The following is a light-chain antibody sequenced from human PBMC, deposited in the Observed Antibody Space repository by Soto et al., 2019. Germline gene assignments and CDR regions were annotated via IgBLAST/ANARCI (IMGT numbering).Light chain of an antibody. Sequence: EIVLTQSPDTLSVSPGESATLSCRASQSIGSNLAWYQQKPGQPPRLLIYGASTRATGIPATFSGSGSGTEFTLTVSSLQSEDCAVYYCQQYNAWPPELTFGGGTKVEI. CDR2: GAS. J-gene: IGKJ4*01. V-gene: IGKV3-15*01. CDR3: QQYNAWPPELT. CDR1: QSIGSN.